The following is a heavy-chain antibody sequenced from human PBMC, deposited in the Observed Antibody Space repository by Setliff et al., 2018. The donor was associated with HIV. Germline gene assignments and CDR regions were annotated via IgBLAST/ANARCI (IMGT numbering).Heavy chain of an antibody. CDR1: GDSINSGTYY. J-gene: IGHJ6*01. D-gene: IGHD3-10*01. CDR3: ARDNSYYYGSGSHYWYGMDV. V-gene: IGHV4-61*02. CDR2: LHLSGDT. Sequence: PLETLSLTCTVSGDSINSGTYYWSWIRQPAGKGLEWIGRLHLSGDTNYNPSLKSRVTMSIDTSKNQFSLKLSSVTAADTAVYYCARDNSYYYGSGSHYWYGMDVWGQGTTVTVSS.